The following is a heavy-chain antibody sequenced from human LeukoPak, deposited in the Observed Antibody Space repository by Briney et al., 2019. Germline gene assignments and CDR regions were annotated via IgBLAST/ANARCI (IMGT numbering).Heavy chain of an antibody. D-gene: IGHD4-11*01. CDR1: GGSISNYY. CDR3: ARYTVDGWDYFDY. J-gene: IGHJ4*02. V-gene: IGHV4-4*07. Sequence: SETLSLTCTVSGGSISNYYWSWIRQPAGKGLEWIGRIYTSGSTNYIPSLKSRVTMSLDTSKNQFSLNLSSVTAADTAVYYCARYTVDGWDYFDYWSQGTLVTVSS. CDR2: IYTSGST.